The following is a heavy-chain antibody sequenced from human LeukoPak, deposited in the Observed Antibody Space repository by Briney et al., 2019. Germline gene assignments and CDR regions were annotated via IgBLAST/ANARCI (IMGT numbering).Heavy chain of an antibody. J-gene: IGHJ6*02. CDR3: ARLGGTYYGMDV. CDR1: GGSISSYY. CDR2: IYYSGST. D-gene: IGHD2-15*01. V-gene: IGHV4-59*08. Sequence: SETLSLTCTVSGGSISSYYWSWIRQPPGKGLEWIGYIYYSGSTNYNPSLRSRVTISVDTSKNQFSLKLSSVTAADTAVYYCARLGGTYYGMDVWGQGTTVTVSS.